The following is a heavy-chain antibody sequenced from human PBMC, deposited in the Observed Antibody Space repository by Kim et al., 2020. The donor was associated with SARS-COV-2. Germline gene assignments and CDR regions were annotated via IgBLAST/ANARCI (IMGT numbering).Heavy chain of an antibody. CDR1: GGTFSNYA. Sequence: SVKVSCKASGGTFSNYAISWVRQAPGQGLEWMGRIIPVLGITNYAQKFQGRVAITADKSTSTAYMELSSLRSEDTAVYYCASGVGTRSTMIIEGAFDIWGQGTMVTVSS. CDR3: ASGVGTRSTMIIEGAFDI. J-gene: IGHJ3*02. D-gene: IGHD3-22*01. CDR2: IIPVLGIT. V-gene: IGHV1-69*04.